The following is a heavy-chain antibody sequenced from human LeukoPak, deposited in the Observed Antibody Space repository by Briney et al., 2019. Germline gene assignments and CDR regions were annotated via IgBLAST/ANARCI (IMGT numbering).Heavy chain of an antibody. J-gene: IGHJ4*02. D-gene: IGHD2/OR15-2a*01. CDR2: IYTSGST. CDR3: ARDVLAQGLGY. V-gene: IGHV4-4*07. Sequence: PSETLSLTCTVSGGSLSSYYRSWIRQPAGKGLEWIGRIYTSGSTNYNPSLKTRVTMSVDTSKNQFSLKLSSLTAADTAVYYCARDVLAQGLGYWGQGTPVTVSS. CDR1: GGSLSSYY.